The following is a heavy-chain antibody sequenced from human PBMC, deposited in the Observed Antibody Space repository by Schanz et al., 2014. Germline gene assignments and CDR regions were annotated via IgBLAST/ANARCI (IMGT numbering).Heavy chain of an antibody. Sequence: EVQLVESGGGLVQPWGSLRLSCAASGFTFSTYAMAWVRQAPGKGLEWVSGISGSGGSTYYADSVQGRLTISRDNSKNTLYLQMNSLRAEDTALYYCAKDQGRWELRSFDSWGQGTLVTVSS. CDR2: ISGSGGST. J-gene: IGHJ4*02. CDR1: GFTFSTYA. V-gene: IGHV3-23*04. D-gene: IGHD1-26*01. CDR3: AKDQGRWELRSFDS.